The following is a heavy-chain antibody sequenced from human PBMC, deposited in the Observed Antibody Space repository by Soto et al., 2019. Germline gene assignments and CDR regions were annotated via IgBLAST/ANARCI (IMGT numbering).Heavy chain of an antibody. CDR2: ISPYNDYT. CDR3: ARSGGLDRDFNY. J-gene: IGHJ4*02. Sequence: QVQLVQSAAEVKKPGASVKVSCKASGYTFIRYGITWVRQAPGQGLEWVGWISPYNDYTEYAQKFHGRVTMTTDTSTKTVNMALRGLRSDDTAVYYCARSGGLDRDFNYWGQGSLVTVSS. CDR1: GYTFIRYG. D-gene: IGHD2-15*01. V-gene: IGHV1-18*01.